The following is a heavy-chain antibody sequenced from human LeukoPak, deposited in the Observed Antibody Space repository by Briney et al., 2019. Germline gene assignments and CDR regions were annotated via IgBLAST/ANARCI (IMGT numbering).Heavy chain of an antibody. D-gene: IGHD1-1*01. CDR1: GYTFTSYD. Sequence: GSSVTVSCKASGYTFTSYDINWVRQATGQGLAWMGWMNPNSGNTGYAPKFQGRVTMTRDTSTSTAYMDLSCLGSDDTAVYYCTRREPMTYNRYYDYGMNVGGQGTPVTASS. J-gene: IGHJ6*02. V-gene: IGHV1-8*01. CDR3: TRREPMTYNRYYDYGMNV. CDR2: MNPNSGNT.